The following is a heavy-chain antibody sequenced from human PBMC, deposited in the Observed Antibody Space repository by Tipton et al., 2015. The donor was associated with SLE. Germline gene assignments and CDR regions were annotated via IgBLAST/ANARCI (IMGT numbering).Heavy chain of an antibody. D-gene: IGHD6-19*01. CDR2: FYHSGST. J-gene: IGHJ4*02. CDR3: ARATQAVAGGYFDY. V-gene: IGHV4-38-2*01. CDR1: GYSIGRGYY. Sequence: TLSLTCAVSGYSIGRGYYWGWIRQPPGKGLEWIGSFYHSGSTYYKPALKSRVTISVDTSKNQFSLKLSSVTAADTAVYYCARATQAVAGGYFDYWGQGTLVTVSS.